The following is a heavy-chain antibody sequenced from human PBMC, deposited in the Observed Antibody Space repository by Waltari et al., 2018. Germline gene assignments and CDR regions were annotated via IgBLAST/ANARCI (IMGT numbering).Heavy chain of an antibody. CDR2: IYPGDSET. D-gene: IGHD6-13*01. Sequence: EVQLVQSGAELKKPGESRKISCTGSGYSFTSYWNGWVRQIPGKGLEWMGIIYPGDSETRYSPSFQGQVTISADKSISTAYLQWRSLEASDAAMYYCARRVAAAGTGSSWFDPWGQGTLVTVSS. CDR1: GYSFTSYW. CDR3: ARRVAAAGTGSSWFDP. V-gene: IGHV5-51*01. J-gene: IGHJ5*02.